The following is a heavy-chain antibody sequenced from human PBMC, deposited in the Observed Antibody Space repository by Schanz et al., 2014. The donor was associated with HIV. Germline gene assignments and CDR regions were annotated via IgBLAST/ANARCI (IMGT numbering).Heavy chain of an antibody. D-gene: IGHD5-12*01. CDR3: ARDGYNSMSRKDYYFDS. Sequence: QVQLVESGGSVVQPGRSLRLSCAASGFTFSSYAMHWVRQAPGKGLEWVAVIWFDGTNKFYADSVKGRFTISRDNSKNTLYLQMNSLRADDTAVYFCARDGYNSMSRKDYYFDSWGQGTPVTVSS. CDR1: GFTFSSYA. V-gene: IGHV3-33*01. J-gene: IGHJ4*02. CDR2: IWFDGTNK.